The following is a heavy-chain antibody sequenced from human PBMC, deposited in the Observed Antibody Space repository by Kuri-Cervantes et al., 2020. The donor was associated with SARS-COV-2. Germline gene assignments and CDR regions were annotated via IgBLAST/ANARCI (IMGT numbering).Heavy chain of an antibody. Sequence: AETLSLTCAVYGGSFSGYSWSWIRQPPGKGLEWIGYIYYSGSTNYNPSLKSRVTISVDTSKNKFSLKLSSVTAADTAVYYCARELQQLVHPRYYYYYYMDVWGKGTTVTVSS. D-gene: IGHD6-13*01. J-gene: IGHJ6*03. CDR3: ARELQQLVHPRYYYYYYMDV. CDR2: IYYSGST. V-gene: IGHV4-59*01. CDR1: GGSFSGYS.